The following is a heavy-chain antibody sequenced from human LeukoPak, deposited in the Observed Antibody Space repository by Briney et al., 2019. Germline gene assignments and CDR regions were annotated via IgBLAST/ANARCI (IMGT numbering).Heavy chain of an antibody. CDR1: GYSFTSYW. V-gene: IGHV5-10-1*01. D-gene: IGHD6-19*01. J-gene: IGHJ3*02. Sequence: GESLQISCKGSGYSFTSYWISWVRQMPGKGLEWMGRIDPSDSYTNYSPSFQGHVTISADKSISTAYLQWSSLKASDTAMYYCARRIAVAGIPNDAFDIWGQGTMVTVSS. CDR2: IDPSDSYT. CDR3: ARRIAVAGIPNDAFDI.